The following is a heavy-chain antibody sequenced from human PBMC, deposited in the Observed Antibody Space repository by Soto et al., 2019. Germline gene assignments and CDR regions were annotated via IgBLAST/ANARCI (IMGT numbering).Heavy chain of an antibody. CDR2: MHYSGNS. V-gene: IGHV4-59*08. D-gene: IGHD3-9*01. Sequence: SETLSLTCFISGGSISIYSCSWFGQPPGTGLEWIGNMHYSGNSDYNPSLWSRVTRPADTSKNQYSLSLSSVTAADTALYYYARQRFEAIHGPVDAWGQGNSVTVS. CDR1: GGSISIYS. CDR3: ARQRFEAIHGPVDA. J-gene: IGHJ6*01.